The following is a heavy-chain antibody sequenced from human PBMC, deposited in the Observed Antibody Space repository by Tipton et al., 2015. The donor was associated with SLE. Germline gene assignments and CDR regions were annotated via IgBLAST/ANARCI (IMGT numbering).Heavy chain of an antibody. CDR2: ISYDGSNK. CDR3: AGELLDYFDF. D-gene: IGHD2/OR15-2a*01. CDR1: GFTFSSYA. V-gene: IGHV3-30*04. Sequence: SLRLSCAASGFTFSSYAMHWVRQAPGKGLEWVAVISYDGSNKYYADSVKGRFTISRDNSKNTLYLQRNSLRAEDTAVYYCAGELLDYFDFWGQGTLVTVSS. J-gene: IGHJ4*02.